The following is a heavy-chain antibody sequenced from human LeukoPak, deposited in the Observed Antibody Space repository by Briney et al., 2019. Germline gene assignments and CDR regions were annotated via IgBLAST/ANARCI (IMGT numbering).Heavy chain of an antibody. CDR3: ARDLKNSGYDSLDY. V-gene: IGHV1-2*02. CDR2: INPNSGFT. J-gene: IGHJ4*02. Sequence: ASVKVSCKASGYPFTGYYLHWVRQAPGQGLEWMGWINPNSGFTNYAQKFQGGVTMTRDTSISAAYMELSRLRSDDTAVYYCARDLKNSGYDSLDYWGQGTLVTVSS. CDR1: GYPFTGYY. D-gene: IGHD5-12*01.